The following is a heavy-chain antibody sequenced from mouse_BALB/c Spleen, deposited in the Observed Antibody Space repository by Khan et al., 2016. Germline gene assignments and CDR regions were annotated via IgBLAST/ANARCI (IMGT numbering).Heavy chain of an antibody. V-gene: IGHV3-2*02. J-gene: IGHJ2*01. CDR2: ISFSGGT. D-gene: IGHD1-1*02. CDR1: GYSITSDYA. Sequence: VQLQESGPGLVRPSQSLSLTCTVTGYSITSDYAWNWIRQFPGNRLEWMGYISFSGGTRYNPSLKSRISITRDISKNQFFLQLNSVTTEDTATXYFGSRTYYVGRYYFDYWARGTTLTVSS. CDR3: GSRTYYVGRYYFDY.